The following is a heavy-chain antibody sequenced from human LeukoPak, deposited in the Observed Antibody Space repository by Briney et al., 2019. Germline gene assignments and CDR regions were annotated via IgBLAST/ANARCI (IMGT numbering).Heavy chain of an antibody. D-gene: IGHD6-13*01. V-gene: IGHV4-61*02. Sequence: SETLSLTCTVSGGSISSGSYYWSWIRQPAGKGLEWIGRIYTSGSTNYNPSLKSRVTISVDTSKNQFSLKLSSVTAADTAVYYCAKEVAYSSSWYGWFDPWGQGTLVTVST. CDR1: GGSISSGSYY. CDR2: IYTSGST. J-gene: IGHJ5*02. CDR3: AKEVAYSSSWYGWFDP.